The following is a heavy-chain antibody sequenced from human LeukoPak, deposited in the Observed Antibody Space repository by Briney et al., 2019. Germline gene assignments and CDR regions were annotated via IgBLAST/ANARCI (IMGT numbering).Heavy chain of an antibody. D-gene: IGHD3-3*01. CDR1: GYTLTELS. CDR2: FDPEDGET. Sequence: ASVKVSCKVSGYTLTELSMHWVRQAPGKGLEWMGGFDPEDGETIYAQKFQGRVTMTKDTSTDTAYMELSSLRSEGTAVYYCATDLFWSGYDWFDPWGQGTLVTVSS. J-gene: IGHJ5*02. CDR3: ATDLFWSGYDWFDP. V-gene: IGHV1-24*01.